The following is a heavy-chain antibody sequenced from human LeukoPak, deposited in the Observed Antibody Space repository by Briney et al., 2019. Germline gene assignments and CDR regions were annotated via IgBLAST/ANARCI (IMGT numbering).Heavy chain of an antibody. D-gene: IGHD5-18*01. CDR2: IKQDGSEK. V-gene: IGHV3-7*04. CDR1: GFTFSSYW. Sequence: GGSLRLSCAASGFTFSSYWMSWVRQAPGKGLEWVANIKQDGSEKKYVDSVKGRFTISRDNAKNSLYLQMNSLRVEDTAVYYCARGYSYGPPDYWGQGTLVTVSS. CDR3: ARGYSYGPPDY. J-gene: IGHJ4*02.